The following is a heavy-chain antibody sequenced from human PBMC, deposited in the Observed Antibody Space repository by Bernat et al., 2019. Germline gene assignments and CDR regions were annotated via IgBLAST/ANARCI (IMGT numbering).Heavy chain of an antibody. CDR1: GFTFSSYA. CDR3: ANAPGITMVREVITFDY. CDR2: ISGSGGST. J-gene: IGHJ4*02. Sequence: EVQLLESGGGLVQPGGSLRLSCAASGFTFSSYAMSWVRQAPGKGLEWVSAISGSGGSTYYADSVKGRFTISRDNSKNTLYLQMNSLRAEDTAVYYCANAPGITMVREVITFDYWGQGTLVTVSS. V-gene: IGHV3-23*01. D-gene: IGHD3-10*01.